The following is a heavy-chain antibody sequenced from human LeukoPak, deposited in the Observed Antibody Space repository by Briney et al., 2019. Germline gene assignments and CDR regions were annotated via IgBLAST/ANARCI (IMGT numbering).Heavy chain of an antibody. CDR2: ISYSGTT. CDR1: GGSISSSGHY. J-gene: IGHJ3*01. D-gene: IGHD6-19*01. Sequence: SETLSLTCTVSGGSISSSGHYWDWIRQPAGKGLEWIGSISYSGTTYYNPSLRSRVTIFVDTSKNQFSLNLSSVTAADTALYYCARLAAEAGTSVAFDFWGQGTMVTVSS. V-gene: IGHV4-39*01. CDR3: ARLAAEAGTSVAFDF.